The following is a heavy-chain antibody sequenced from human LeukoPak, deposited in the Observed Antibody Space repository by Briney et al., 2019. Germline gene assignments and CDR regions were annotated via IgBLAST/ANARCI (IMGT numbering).Heavy chain of an antibody. V-gene: IGHV3-74*01. CDR1: GFTFSSYW. J-gene: IGHJ5*01. CDR2: IKSDGST. CDR3: TRAIKYFYGSVTYDWFDS. D-gene: IGHD3-10*01. Sequence: PGGSLRLSCAASGFTFSSYWMHCVRQTPGKGLMWVARIKSDGSTIYADSAQCRFTISTDNAKHRVYLQLNRLRSDDRAIYYCTRAIKYFYGSVTYDWFDSWGQGTRVTVSS.